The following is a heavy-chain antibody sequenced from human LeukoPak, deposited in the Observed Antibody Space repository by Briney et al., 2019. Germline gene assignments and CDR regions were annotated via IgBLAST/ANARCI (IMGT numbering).Heavy chain of an antibody. CDR1: GFTFSSYA. J-gene: IGHJ4*02. Sequence: GGSLRLSCAASGFTFSSYAMSWVRQAPGKGLQWVSTISGSGTITYYADSVKGRFTISRDNAKNSLYLQMNSLRAEDTAVYYCARGGRGATITAFDYWGQGTLVTVSS. CDR2: ISGSGTIT. D-gene: IGHD5-12*01. CDR3: ARGGRGATITAFDY. V-gene: IGHV3-23*01.